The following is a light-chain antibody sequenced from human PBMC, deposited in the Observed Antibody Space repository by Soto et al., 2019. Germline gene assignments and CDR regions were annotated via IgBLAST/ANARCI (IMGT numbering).Light chain of an antibody. Sequence: SVLTQPPSASGTPGQRVTISCSGSSSNIGSNTVNWYQQLPGTAPKLLIYSNNQRPSGVPDRFSGSKSGTSASLAISGLQSEDEADYYCAAWDDRMNGRYVFAAGTKDTVL. J-gene: IGLJ1*01. CDR2: SNN. CDR3: AAWDDRMNGRYV. V-gene: IGLV1-44*01. CDR1: SSNIGSNT.